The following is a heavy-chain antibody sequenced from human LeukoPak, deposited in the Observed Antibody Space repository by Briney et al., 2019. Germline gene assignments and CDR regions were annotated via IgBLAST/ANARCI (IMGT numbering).Heavy chain of an antibody. CDR3: ARDGYSSGWTFDY. D-gene: IGHD6-19*01. CDR1: GGSVSSGSYY. J-gene: IGHJ4*02. CDR2: IYYSGSI. V-gene: IGHV4-61*01. Sequence: SETLSLTCTVSGGSVSSGSYYWSWIRQPPGKGLEWIGYIYYSGSINYNPSLKSRVTISVDTSKNQFSLKLSSVTAADTAVYYCARDGYSSGWTFDYWGQGTLVTVSS.